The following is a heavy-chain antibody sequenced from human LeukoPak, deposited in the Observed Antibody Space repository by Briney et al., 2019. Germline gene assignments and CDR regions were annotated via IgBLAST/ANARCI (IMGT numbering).Heavy chain of an antibody. V-gene: IGHV4-59*01. CDR3: ARRHLGAVADR. J-gene: IGHJ4*02. CDR2: IYYSGST. Sequence: SETLSLTCTVSGGSISSYYWSWIRQPPGKGLEWIGYIYYSGSTNYNPSLKSRVTISVDTSKNQFSLKLSSVTAADTAVYYCARRHLGAVADRWGLGTLVTVSS. CDR1: GGSISSYY. D-gene: IGHD2-21*01.